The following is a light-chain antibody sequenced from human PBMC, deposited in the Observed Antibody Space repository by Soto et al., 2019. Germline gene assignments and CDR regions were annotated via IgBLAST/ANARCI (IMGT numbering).Light chain of an antibody. J-gene: IGLJ2*01. Sequence: QSALTQPASVSGSPGQSITISCTGTSSDVGDYNYVSWYQQHPGKAPKLIVYEVSHRLSGVSDRFSGSKSGHTASLTISGLQDDDEGDYYCSSSITNNIVVFGGGTKLTVL. CDR1: SSDVGDYNY. CDR3: SSSITNNIVV. CDR2: EVS. V-gene: IGLV2-14*01.